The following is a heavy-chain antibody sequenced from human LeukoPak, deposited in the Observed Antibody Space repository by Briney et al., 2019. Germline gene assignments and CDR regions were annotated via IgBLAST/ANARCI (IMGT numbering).Heavy chain of an antibody. CDR2: IFHTGRT. CDR1: GYSIGRDYY. V-gene: IGHV4-38-2*02. Sequence: SETLSLTCKVSGYSIGRDYYWAWLRQPPGKGLEWIGSIFHTGRTVYNPSYESRLTISMDTSKNEFFLRLNSVTAADTAVYFCSRDGGYPTTDEGFDPWGLGTLVNVSS. J-gene: IGHJ5*02. CDR3: SRDGGYPTTDEGFDP. D-gene: IGHD5-12*01.